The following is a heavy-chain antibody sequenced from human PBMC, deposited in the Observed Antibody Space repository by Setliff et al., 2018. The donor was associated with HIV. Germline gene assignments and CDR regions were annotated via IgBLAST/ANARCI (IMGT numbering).Heavy chain of an antibody. CDR2: INLNSGHT. CDR3: ARGGGYCTNGLCYNRYFDT. CDR1: GYRFTDYY. J-gene: IGHJ5*02. D-gene: IGHD2-8*01. V-gene: IGHV1-2*02. Sequence: GASVKVSCKASGYRFTDYYMHWVRQAPGQGLEWMGWINLNSGHTNYAEKFQGRVTMTRNMSIRTAYMDLSGLRSDDTAVYYCARGGGYCTNGLCYNRYFDTWGQGTQVTVS.